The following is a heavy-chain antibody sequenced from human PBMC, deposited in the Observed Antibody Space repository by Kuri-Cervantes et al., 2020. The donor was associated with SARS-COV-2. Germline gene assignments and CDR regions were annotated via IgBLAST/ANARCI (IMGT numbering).Heavy chain of an antibody. V-gene: IGHV3-30*18. Sequence: SCKASGYTFTGYYMHWVRQAPGKGLEWVAVISYDAYNKYHADSVKGRFTISRDSSKSTLYLQMNSLRTDDTAVYYCAKMWGSGAIAAAGYDYWGQGTLVTVSS. D-gene: IGHD6-13*01. J-gene: IGHJ4*02. CDR2: ISYDAYNK. CDR3: AKMWGSGAIAAAGYDY. CDR1: GYTFTGYY.